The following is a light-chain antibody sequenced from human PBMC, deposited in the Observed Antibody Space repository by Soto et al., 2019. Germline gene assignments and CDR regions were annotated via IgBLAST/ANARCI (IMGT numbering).Light chain of an antibody. CDR2: GAS. CDR3: QQYGSSGT. Sequence: EIVMTQSPATLSVSAGERATLSCRASQSVRSNLAWYQQKPGQAPRLLIYGASTRATGIPARFSGSGSGTEFTLTISSLQSEDFAVYYCQQYGSSGTFGQGTKVDIK. J-gene: IGKJ1*01. V-gene: IGKV3-15*01. CDR1: QSVRSN.